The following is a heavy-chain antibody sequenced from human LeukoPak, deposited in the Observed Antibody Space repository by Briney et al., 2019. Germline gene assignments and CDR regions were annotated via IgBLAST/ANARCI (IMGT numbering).Heavy chain of an antibody. Sequence: SETLSLTCAVSGVSISSGGHSWSWIRQPPGKGLEWIGYIYHSGSTYYNPSLKSRVTISVDRSKNQFSLKLSSVTAADTAVYYCARGLKYGDPFDYWGQGTLVTVSS. V-gene: IGHV4-30-2*01. D-gene: IGHD4-17*01. CDR3: ARGLKYGDPFDY. CDR1: GVSISSGGHS. J-gene: IGHJ4*02. CDR2: IYHSGST.